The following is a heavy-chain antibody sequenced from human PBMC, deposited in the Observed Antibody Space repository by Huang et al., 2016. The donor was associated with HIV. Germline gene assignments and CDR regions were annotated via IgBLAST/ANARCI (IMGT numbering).Heavy chain of an antibody. CDR3: ARATATVGYYFFYGLDV. V-gene: IGHV4-34*02. J-gene: IGHJ6*04. CDR1: GGSFTDYF. CDR2: ISHDGTT. D-gene: IGHD2-21*02. Sequence: QVQLQQWGAQLVRPSETLSLTCAVYGGSFTDYFWTWFLHTTGKGLQWIGEISHDGTTNHSRSLRGRLTMSIDTSKNQFSLKMTSITAADTATYYCARATATVGYYFFYGLDVWGKGTSVTVS.